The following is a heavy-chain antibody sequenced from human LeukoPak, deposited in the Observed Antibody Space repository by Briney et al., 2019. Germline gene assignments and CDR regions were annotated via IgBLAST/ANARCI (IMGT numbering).Heavy chain of an antibody. CDR2: ISSSGSTI. Sequence: PGGSLRLSCAASGFTFSSYEMNWVRQAPGKGLEWVSYISSSGSTIYYADSVKGRFTISRDNAKNSLYLQMNSLRAEDTAVYYCARDMLRLYGMDVCGHGTTVTVSS. CDR3: ARDMLRLYGMDV. CDR1: GFTFSSYE. D-gene: IGHD2-8*01. J-gene: IGHJ6*02. V-gene: IGHV3-48*03.